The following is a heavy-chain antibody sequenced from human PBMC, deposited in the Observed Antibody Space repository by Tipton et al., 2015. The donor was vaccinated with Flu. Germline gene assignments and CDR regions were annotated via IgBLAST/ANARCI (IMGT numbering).Heavy chain of an antibody. CDR2: TYYRSKWYN. CDR3: ARDQCGGGDCYRSLDH. CDR1: GDSVSTNSGA. Sequence: GLVKPSQTLSLTCAISGDSVSTNSGAWNWIRQSPSRGLEWLGRTYYRSKWYNDYAVSVKSRITINPDTSKNQLSLQLNSVTPEDMAVYYCARDQCGGGDCYRSLDHWGQGALVTVSS. V-gene: IGHV6-1*01. J-gene: IGHJ4*02. D-gene: IGHD2-21*02.